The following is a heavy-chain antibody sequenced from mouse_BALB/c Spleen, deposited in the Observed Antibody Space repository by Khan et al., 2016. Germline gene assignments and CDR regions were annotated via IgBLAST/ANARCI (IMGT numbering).Heavy chain of an antibody. CDR2: ISDGGSYT. CDR1: GFTFSDYY. Sequence: EVELVESGGGLVKPGGSLKLSCAASGFTFSDYYMYWVRQTPEKRLEWVATISDGGSYTYYPDSVKGRLTISRDNAKNNLYLQMSSLKSEDTAMYYDARGGLRGGAWFAYWGQGTLVTVSA. V-gene: IGHV5-4*02. CDR3: ARGGLRGGAWFAY. D-gene: IGHD2-4*01. J-gene: IGHJ3*01.